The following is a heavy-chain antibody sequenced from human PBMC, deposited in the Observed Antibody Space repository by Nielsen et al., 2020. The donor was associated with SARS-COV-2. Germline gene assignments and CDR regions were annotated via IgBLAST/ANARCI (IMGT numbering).Heavy chain of an antibody. V-gene: IGHV3-73*01. J-gene: IGHJ4*02. D-gene: IGHD3-10*01. Sequence: GGSLRLSCAASGFTFSGSAMHWVRQASGKGLEWVGRIRSKVNSYATAYAASVKGRFTISRDDSKNTAYLQMNSLKTEDTAVYYCTRRYDSGTYYTLDYWGQGTLVTVSS. CDR2: IRSKVNSYAT. CDR3: TRRYDSGTYYTLDY. CDR1: GFTFSGSA.